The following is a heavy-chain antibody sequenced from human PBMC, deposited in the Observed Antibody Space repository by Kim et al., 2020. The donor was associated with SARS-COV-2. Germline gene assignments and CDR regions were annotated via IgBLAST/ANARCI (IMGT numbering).Heavy chain of an antibody. V-gene: IGHV1-46*01. J-gene: IGHJ4*02. D-gene: IGHD3-3*01. CDR1: GYTFTSYY. CDR3: ARVPRRGGVVIPFDY. CDR2: INPSGGST. Sequence: ASVKVSCKASGYTFTSYYMHWVRQAPGQGLEWMGIINPSGGSTSYAQKFQGRVTMTRDTSTSTVYMELSSLRSEDTAVYYCARVPRRGGVVIPFDYWGQGTLVTVSS.